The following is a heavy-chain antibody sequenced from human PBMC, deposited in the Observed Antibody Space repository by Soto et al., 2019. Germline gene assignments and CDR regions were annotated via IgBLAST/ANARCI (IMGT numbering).Heavy chain of an antibody. CDR2: LNWRGDNI. Sequence: LRLSCAASGFSFDRYAMHWVRQVPGRGLEWVAGLNWRGDNIAYADSVKGRFTISRDNAKNALFLQMDSLRPEDTALYFCAKDRYDLSWYEVALDSWGHGTPVTVSS. J-gene: IGHJ4*01. CDR1: GFSFDRYA. V-gene: IGHV3-9*01. CDR3: AKDRYDLSWYEVALDS. D-gene: IGHD5-12*01.